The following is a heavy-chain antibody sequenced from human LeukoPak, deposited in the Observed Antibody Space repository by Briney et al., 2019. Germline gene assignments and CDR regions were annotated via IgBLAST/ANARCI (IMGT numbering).Heavy chain of an antibody. Sequence: GGSLRLSCAASGFTFSDYYMSWIRQAPGKGLEWVSYISSSGSTIYYADSVKGRFTISRYNGKNSLYLQMNSLRAEDTPVYYCAGVLYSGYASHWFDPWGQGTLVTVSS. CDR3: AGVLYSGYASHWFDP. V-gene: IGHV3-11*01. CDR2: ISSSGSTI. J-gene: IGHJ5*02. CDR1: GFTFSDYY. D-gene: IGHD5-12*01.